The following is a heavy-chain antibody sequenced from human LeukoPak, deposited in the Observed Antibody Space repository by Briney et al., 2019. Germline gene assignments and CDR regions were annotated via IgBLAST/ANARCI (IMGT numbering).Heavy chain of an antibody. Sequence: GGSLRLSCAASGFPFSTYAMSWVRQAPGKGLEWVSSISGSGAGKFYAAPVKGRFTTSRDNSKNTLYVQMNSLRAEDTAVYYCAKAAYGDYVGALDIWGQGTMVIVSS. CDR2: ISGSGAGK. CDR3: AKAAYGDYVGALDI. CDR1: GFPFSTYA. J-gene: IGHJ3*02. D-gene: IGHD4-17*01. V-gene: IGHV3-23*01.